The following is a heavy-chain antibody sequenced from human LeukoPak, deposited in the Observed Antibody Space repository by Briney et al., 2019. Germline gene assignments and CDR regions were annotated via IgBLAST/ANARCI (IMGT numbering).Heavy chain of an antibody. V-gene: IGHV3-30*04. CDR2: ISYDGSNK. CDR3: AREGDYYYMDV. J-gene: IGHJ6*03. Sequence: QPGRSLRLSCAASGFTFSSYAMHWVRQAPGKGLEWVTVISYDGSNKYYADSVRGRFTISRDNSKNTLYLQMNSLRAEDTAVYYCAREGDYYYMDVWGKGTTVTVSS. CDR1: GFTFSSYA.